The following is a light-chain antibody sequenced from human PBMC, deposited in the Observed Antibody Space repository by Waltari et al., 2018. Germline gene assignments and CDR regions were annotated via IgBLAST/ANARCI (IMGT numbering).Light chain of an antibody. CDR2: HAS. J-gene: IGKJ1*01. V-gene: IGKV3-20*01. CDR1: QSVSTY. Sequence: EIVLTQSPGTLSLSPGERATLSCRASQSVSTYLAWYQQKPGQAPRLLIYHASTRATGIPDRFSGSGPGTDFSLTISRLEPEDFAVYHCQHYLRLPATFGQGTKVEIK. CDR3: QHYLRLPAT.